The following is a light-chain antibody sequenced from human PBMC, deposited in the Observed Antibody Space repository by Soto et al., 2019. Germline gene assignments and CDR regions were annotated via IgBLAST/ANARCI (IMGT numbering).Light chain of an antibody. CDR3: QQRGHWHRT. Sequence: EVVLTQSPATMSLYPGEGATLSCRASQSVSTYLAWYQQKPGQAPRLLIFEASKRATGIPDRISGSGSGTDVTLTISSLEPEDFAVYYCQQRGHWHRTVGQGTKVEMK. V-gene: IGKV3-11*01. CDR2: EAS. CDR1: QSVSTY. J-gene: IGKJ1*01.